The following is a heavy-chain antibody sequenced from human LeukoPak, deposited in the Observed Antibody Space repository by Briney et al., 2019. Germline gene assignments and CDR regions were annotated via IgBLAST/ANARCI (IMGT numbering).Heavy chain of an antibody. J-gene: IGHJ6*03. Sequence: PGGSLRLSCAASGFTFSSYWMHWVGQAQGKGVVWVSRINSDGSTTSYADSVTGRFTISRDNAKNTLYLQMNSLRAEDTAVYYCARARGYYYYMDVWGKGTTVTVSS. V-gene: IGHV3-74*01. CDR2: INSDGSTT. CDR3: ARARGYYYYMDV. CDR1: GFTFSSYW.